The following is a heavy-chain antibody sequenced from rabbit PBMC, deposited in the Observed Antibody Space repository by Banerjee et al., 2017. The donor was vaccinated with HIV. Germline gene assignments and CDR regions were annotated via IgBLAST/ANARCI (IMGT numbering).Heavy chain of an antibody. J-gene: IGHJ4*01. Sequence: QSLEESGGDLVKPGASLTLTCTASGFSFSIGYYMCWVRQAPGKGPEWIACIYNGDSGNTYYAIWAKGRFTISKTSSTTVTLQMTSLTAADTATYFCARWGSGWSLSLWGPGTLVTVS. CDR2: IYNGDSGNT. D-gene: IGHD1-1*01. CDR1: GFSFSIGYY. CDR3: ARWGSGWSLSL. V-gene: IGHV1S40*01.